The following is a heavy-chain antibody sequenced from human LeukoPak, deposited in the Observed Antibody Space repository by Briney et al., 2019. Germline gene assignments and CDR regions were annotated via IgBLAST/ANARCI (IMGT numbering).Heavy chain of an antibody. J-gene: IGHJ6*02. Sequence: SETLSLTCTVSGGSISSYYWSWIRQPPGKGLEWIGYIYDSGSTNYNPSLKSRVTISVDTSKDQFSLKLSSVTAADTAVYYCARGGSGYDSFYYYGMDVWGQGTTVTVSS. V-gene: IGHV4-59*01. CDR2: IYDSGST. CDR3: ARGGSGYDSFYYYGMDV. CDR1: GGSISSYY. D-gene: IGHD5-12*01.